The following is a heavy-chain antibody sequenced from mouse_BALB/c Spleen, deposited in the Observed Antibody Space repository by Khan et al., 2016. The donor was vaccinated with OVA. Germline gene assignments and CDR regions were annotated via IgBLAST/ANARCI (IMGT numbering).Heavy chain of an antibody. CDR1: GFTFSNYT. CDR2: ISNGGGTT. CDR3: ARLDTLYAMDY. Sequence: EVELVESGGGLVQPGGSLKLSCAASGFTFSNYTMSWVRQTPEKRLEWVASISNGGGTTYYPDTVKGRFTISRDNAKNTLYLQMSSLKSEDTAIYYCARLDTLYAMDYWGQGTSVTVSS. J-gene: IGHJ4*01. V-gene: IGHV5-12-2*01.